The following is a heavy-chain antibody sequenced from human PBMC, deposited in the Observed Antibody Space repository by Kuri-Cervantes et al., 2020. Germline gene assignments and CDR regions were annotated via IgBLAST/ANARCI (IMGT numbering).Heavy chain of an antibody. CDR2: NSGSGGST. J-gene: IGHJ5*01. D-gene: IGHD2-21*02. Sequence: GGSLRLSCAASRFTLSRAAMSWVRPAPGKGLELVSANSGSGGSTYYADSVKGRFNISRDNSTNTLFLEMKDLRVEDTAIYFCGKWGGQKCGGYCTSRVLMTWGRGTLVTVSS. V-gene: IGHV3-23*01. CDR3: GKWGGQKCGGYCTSRVLMT. CDR1: RFTLSRAA.